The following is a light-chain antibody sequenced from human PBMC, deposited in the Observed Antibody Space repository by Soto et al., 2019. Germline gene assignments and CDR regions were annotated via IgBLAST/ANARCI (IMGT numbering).Light chain of an antibody. V-gene: IGLV2-23*02. CDR1: SSDVGGYNL. CDR2: EVT. CDR3: CSYASSSTFV. J-gene: IGLJ2*01. Sequence: QSVLTQPASVYGSPGQSITISCTGTSSDVGGYNLVSWYQQHPGKAPKVLIYEVTKRPSGVSNRFSGSKSGNTASLTISGLQAEDEADYYCCSYASSSTFVFGGGTKLTVL.